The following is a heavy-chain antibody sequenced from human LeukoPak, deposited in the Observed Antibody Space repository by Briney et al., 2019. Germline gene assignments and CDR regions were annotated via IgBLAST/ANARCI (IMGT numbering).Heavy chain of an antibody. J-gene: IGHJ6*03. CDR1: GGSISSYY. D-gene: IGHD1-26*01. CDR3: ARDGIGGSYLNYYYYMDV. Sequence: SETLSLTCTVSGGSISSYYWSWIRQPPGKGLEWIGYIYYSGSTNYNPSLKSRVTISVDTSKNQFSLKLSSVTAADTAVYYCARDGIGGSYLNYYYYMDVWGKGTTVTVSS. CDR2: IYYSGST. V-gene: IGHV4-59*01.